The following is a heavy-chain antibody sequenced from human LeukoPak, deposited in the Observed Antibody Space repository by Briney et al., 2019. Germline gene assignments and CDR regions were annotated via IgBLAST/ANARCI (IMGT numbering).Heavy chain of an antibody. CDR1: GYSISSGYY. V-gene: IGHV4-38-2*02. CDR2: IYHSGST. D-gene: IGHD2-8*02. CDR3: ARDRPSFARWWDALDI. J-gene: IGHJ3*02. Sequence: SETLSLTCTVSGYSISSGYYWGWIRQPPGKGLEWIGSIYHSGSTYYNPSLKSRVTISVDTSKNQFSLKLSSVTAADTAVYYCARDRPSFARWWDALDIWGQGTMVTVSS.